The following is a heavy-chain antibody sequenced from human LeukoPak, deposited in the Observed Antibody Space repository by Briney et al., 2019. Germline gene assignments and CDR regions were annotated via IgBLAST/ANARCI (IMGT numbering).Heavy chain of an antibody. CDR1: GSTLTKLS. CDR2: FDPEADET. D-gene: IGHD3-22*01. Sequence: ASVKVSCKVFGSTLTKLSMHWVRQAPGKGLAWMGGFDPEADETVYAQNFHGRVTVTEDTSSDTTYMELSSLRSEDTAVYYCATAAEIYYYDTGGIWGQGTMVTVSS. CDR3: ATAAEIYYYDTGGI. J-gene: IGHJ3*02. V-gene: IGHV1-24*01.